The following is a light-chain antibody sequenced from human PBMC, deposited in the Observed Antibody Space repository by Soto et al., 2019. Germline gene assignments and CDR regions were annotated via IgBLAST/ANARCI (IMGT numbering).Light chain of an antibody. J-gene: IGKJ2*01. Sequence: EIVLTQSPATLSLSPGERATLSCRAGQNIGTSLVWSQQKPGQSPRLLIYDASHRATGIPDRFSGSGSGTDISLTISILVPEDFAVYCGQQYGLSPRYTFGQGTTLDIK. CDR3: QQYGLSPRYT. CDR2: DAS. V-gene: IGKV3-20*01. CDR1: QNIGTS.